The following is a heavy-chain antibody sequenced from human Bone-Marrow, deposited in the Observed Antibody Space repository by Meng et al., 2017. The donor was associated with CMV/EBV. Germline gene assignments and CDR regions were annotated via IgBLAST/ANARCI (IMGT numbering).Heavy chain of an antibody. CDR3: ASDGYDFWSGSYRVLAQTYYYYGMDV. D-gene: IGHD3-3*01. Sequence: GESLKISWVASGFSFSSCDMNWVRQATGKGLEWVANIKQDGREKYYVESVKGRFNISRNNAKNSLYLQMKSLRAEDTAVYYCASDGYDFWSGSYRVLAQTYYYYGMDVWGQGTTVTGSS. CDR1: GFSFSSCD. CDR2: IKQDGREK. J-gene: IGHJ6*01. V-gene: IGHV3-7*01.